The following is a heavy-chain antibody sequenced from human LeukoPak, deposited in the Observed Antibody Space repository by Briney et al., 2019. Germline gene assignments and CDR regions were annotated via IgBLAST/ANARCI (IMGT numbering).Heavy chain of an antibody. D-gene: IGHD1-26*01. Sequence: PPDTLSLTCTVSGGSLSPYYWTWIRQSPGKGLEWIGYVYSTGTTNYNPSLRSRVTISVDTSKNQFSLKLTSVTAAVTAIYYCARRQVGVLSGDFYYNYMDVWGKGTTVTVSS. V-gene: IGHV4-59*07. CDR2: VYSTGTT. CDR3: ARRQVGVLSGDFYYNYMDV. J-gene: IGHJ6*03. CDR1: GGSLSPYY.